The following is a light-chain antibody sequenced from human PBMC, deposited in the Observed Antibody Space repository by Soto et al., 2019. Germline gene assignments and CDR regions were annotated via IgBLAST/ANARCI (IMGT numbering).Light chain of an antibody. Sequence: DIQMPQPPSTLSASVGDRVTITCRASQSISTWLAWYQQKPGTAPKLLIYDASSLESGVPSRFSGSGSGTEFNLTINNLQPDDFANSYCQQYQTLSPWTFGQGTKVETK. CDR2: DAS. J-gene: IGKJ1*01. CDR3: QQYQTLSPWT. V-gene: IGKV1-5*01. CDR1: QSISTW.